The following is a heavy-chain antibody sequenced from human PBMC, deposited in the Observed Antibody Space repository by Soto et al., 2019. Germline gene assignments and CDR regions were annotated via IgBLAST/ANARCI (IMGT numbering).Heavy chain of an antibody. CDR1: GFTFSRYT. J-gene: IGHJ5*02. D-gene: IGHD6-13*01. V-gene: IGHV3-48*02. CDR3: VRGVITPAGPNWFDP. CDR2: ISSSSNTI. Sequence: EVQLVASGGGLVQPGGSLRLSCAASGFTFSRYTMNWVRQAPGKGLEWISYISSSSNTIYYADSVKGRFSISRDNAENSLYLQMNSLRDEDTAVYFCVRGVITPAGPNWFDPWGQGTLVTVSS.